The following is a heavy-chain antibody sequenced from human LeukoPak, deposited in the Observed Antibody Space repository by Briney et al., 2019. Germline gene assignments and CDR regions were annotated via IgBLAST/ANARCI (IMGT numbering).Heavy chain of an antibody. CDR3: ARDGTVTTDYYYGMDV. Sequence: ASVKVSCKASGYTFTSYYVHWVRQAPGQGLEWMGIINPSGGSTSYAQKFQGRVTMTRDTSTSTVYMELSSLRSEDTAVYHCARDGTVTTDYYYGMDVWGQGTTVTVSS. V-gene: IGHV1-46*01. CDR2: INPSGGST. D-gene: IGHD4-11*01. J-gene: IGHJ6*02. CDR1: GYTFTSYY.